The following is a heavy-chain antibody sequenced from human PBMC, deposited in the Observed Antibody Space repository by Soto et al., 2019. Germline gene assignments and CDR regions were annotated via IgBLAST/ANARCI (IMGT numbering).Heavy chain of an antibody. CDR3: ARDPNPANYDSSGYYLNSVVY. V-gene: IGHV3-33*01. CDR2: IWYDGSNK. D-gene: IGHD3-22*01. CDR1: GFTFSSYG. J-gene: IGHJ4*02. Sequence: GGSLRLSCAASGFTFSSYGMHWVRQAPGKGLEWVAVIWYDGSNKYYADSVKGRFTISRDNSKNTLYLQMNSLRAEDTAVYYCARDPNPANYDSSGYYLNSVVYWGQGTLVTVSS.